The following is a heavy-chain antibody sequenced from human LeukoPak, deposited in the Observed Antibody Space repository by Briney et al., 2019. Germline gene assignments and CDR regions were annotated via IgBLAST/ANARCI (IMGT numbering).Heavy chain of an antibody. CDR3: ARRTRELGYCSGGSCYHDAFDI. CDR2: MNPNSGNT. J-gene: IGHJ3*02. D-gene: IGHD2-15*01. V-gene: IGHV1-8*01. Sequence: ASVKVSCKASGYTFTSYDINWVRQASGQGREWMGWMNPNSGNTGNAHKFKGRVTMTRNTSISTAYMELSSMRSEDTAVYYCARRTRELGYCSGGSCYHDAFDIWGQGTMVTVS. CDR1: GYTFTSYD.